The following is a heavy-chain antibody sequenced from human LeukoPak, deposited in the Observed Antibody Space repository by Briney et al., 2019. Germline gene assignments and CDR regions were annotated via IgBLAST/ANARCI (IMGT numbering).Heavy chain of an antibody. CDR1: GFTFSGYA. V-gene: IGHV3-23*01. D-gene: IGHD3-10*01. CDR2: ITSSGGTT. CDR3: ATCGSGANYRRAFDY. J-gene: IGHJ4*02. Sequence: GGSLRLSCAASGFTFSGYAMSWVRQAPGEGLEWVSGITSSGGTTYYADSVKGRLTISRDNSKSALYLEMNSLKAEDTAVYYCATCGSGANYRRAFDYWGQGTLVTVSS.